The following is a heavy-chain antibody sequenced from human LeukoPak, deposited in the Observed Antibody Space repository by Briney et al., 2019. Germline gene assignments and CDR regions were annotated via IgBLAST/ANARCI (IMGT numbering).Heavy chain of an antibody. CDR3: GRFRYVAAVDL. V-gene: IGHV3-7*01. CDR2: INPAGSDT. Sequence: PGGSLRLSCAASGFSFNSYWMTWVRQAPGRGLEWVANINPAGSDTYYVVSVKGRFTISRDNAKNLVYLQMNSLRAEDTAVYSCGRFRYVAAVDLWGQGTLVTVSS. J-gene: IGHJ4*02. CDR1: GFSFNSYW. D-gene: IGHD2-15*01.